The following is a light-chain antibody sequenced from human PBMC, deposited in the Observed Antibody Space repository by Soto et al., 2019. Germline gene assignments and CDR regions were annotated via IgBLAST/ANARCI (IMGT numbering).Light chain of an antibody. CDR3: QQYNNWPPKT. Sequence: EIVLTQSPASLSVSPGDRATLSCRASQSVGSDLAWYQQKPGQAPRLVIYGASTRATGIPARFSGSGSGTEFTLTISSLQSEDFAVYYCQQYNNWPPKTFGQGTKVDIK. CDR1: QSVGSD. CDR2: GAS. J-gene: IGKJ1*01. V-gene: IGKV3-15*01.